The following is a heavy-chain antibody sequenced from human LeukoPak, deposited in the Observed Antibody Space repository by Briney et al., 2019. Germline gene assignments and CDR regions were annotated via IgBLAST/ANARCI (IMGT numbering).Heavy chain of an antibody. V-gene: IGHV4-38-2*02. CDR1: GYFISSGYY. CDR2: INHSGST. Sequence: PSETLSLTCTVSGYFISSGYYWSWIRQPPGKGLEWIGEINHSGSTNYNPSLKSRVTISVDTSKNQFSLKLSSVTAADTAVYYCARMVRTILGLRLHAFDIWGQGTMVTVSS. D-gene: IGHD1-7*01. CDR3: ARMVRTILGLRLHAFDI. J-gene: IGHJ3*02.